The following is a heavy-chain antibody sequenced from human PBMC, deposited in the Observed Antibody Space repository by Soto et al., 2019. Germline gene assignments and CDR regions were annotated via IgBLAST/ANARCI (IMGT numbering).Heavy chain of an antibody. D-gene: IGHD5-18*01. CDR1: GGSITSYY. CDR3: ARSKTPMNDYYSDGIDV. J-gene: IGHJ6*02. CDR2: ISNSGNY. V-gene: IGHV4-59*01. Sequence: PSETLSLTCTVSGGSITSYYWSWIRQPPGKGLEWIGYISNSGNYNYGPSLKSRVTILVDTSKNQFSLRLGSVTAADTAVYYCARSKTPMNDYYSDGIDVWGQGTTVTVS.